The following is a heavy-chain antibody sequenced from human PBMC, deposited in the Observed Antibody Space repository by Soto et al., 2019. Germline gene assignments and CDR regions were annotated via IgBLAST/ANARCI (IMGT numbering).Heavy chain of an antibody. V-gene: IGHV5-10-1*03. J-gene: IGHJ6*02. CDR3: ASPEVGRDYYYGLAV. Sequence: EVQLVQSGAEVKKAGESLRISCQGSGYSFPSYWISWVRQIPRKGLEWVGRIDPSDSDTNYSPFFQDHVTISADKSITTAYLQWRSLKPSDTAIYYCASPEVGRDYYYGLAVWGQGTTVTVSS. CDR1: GYSFPSYW. D-gene: IGHD3-10*01. CDR2: IDPSDSDT.